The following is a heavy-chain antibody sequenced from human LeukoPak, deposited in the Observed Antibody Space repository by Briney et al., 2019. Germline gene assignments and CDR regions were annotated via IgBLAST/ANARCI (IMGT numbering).Heavy chain of an antibody. V-gene: IGHV3-30*02. J-gene: IGHJ4*02. CDR1: AFTFSRYG. CDR2: IRYDGSNK. D-gene: IGHD5-18*01. CDR3: ANDLGWIQLNLG. Sequence: GGSLRLSCAASAFTFSRYGMHWVRQAPGKGLEWVAFIRYDGSNKYYADSVKGRFTISRDNSRNTVYLQMYSLRAEDTAVYYCANDLGWIQLNLGRGQGTLVTVSS.